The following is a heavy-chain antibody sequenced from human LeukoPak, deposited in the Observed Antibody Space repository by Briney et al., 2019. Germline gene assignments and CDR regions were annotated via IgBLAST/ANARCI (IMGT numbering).Heavy chain of an antibody. J-gene: IGHJ4*02. Sequence: GGSLRLSCAASGFTVSSNYMSWVRQAPGKGLEWVSVIYSGGSTYYADSVKGRFAISRDNSKNTLYLQMNSPRAEDTAVYYCARGGASGWSGSFDYWGQGTLVTVSS. D-gene: IGHD6-19*01. CDR1: GFTVSSNY. CDR3: ARGGASGWSGSFDY. V-gene: IGHV3-53*01. CDR2: IYSGGST.